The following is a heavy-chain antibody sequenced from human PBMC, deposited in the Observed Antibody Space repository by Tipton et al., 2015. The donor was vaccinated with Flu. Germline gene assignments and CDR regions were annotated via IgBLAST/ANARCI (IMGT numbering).Heavy chain of an antibody. V-gene: IGHV4-39*07. Sequence: LRLSCTVSGGSISSSSYYWGWIRQPPGKGLEWIGSIYYSGSTNYNPSLKSRVTISVATSKNQFSLKLSSVTAADTAVYYCARGDCSSTSCLDYWGQGTLVTVSS. J-gene: IGHJ4*02. CDR1: GGSISSSSYY. D-gene: IGHD2-2*01. CDR2: IYYSGST. CDR3: ARGDCSSTSCLDY.